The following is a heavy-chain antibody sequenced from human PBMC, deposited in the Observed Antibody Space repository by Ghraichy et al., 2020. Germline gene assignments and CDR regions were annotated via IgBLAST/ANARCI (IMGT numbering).Heavy chain of an antibody. V-gene: IGHV4-34*01. Sequence: SETLSLTCAVPGGSFNGYFWSWIRQPPGKGLEWIGEINHSGSTNFNPSLQSRVTISVDSSKNQFSLKLSSVTAADTAVYFCARGRFGSGRQSYNWFDPWGQGTLVTVSS. CDR3: ARGRFGSGRQSYNWFDP. J-gene: IGHJ5*02. CDR2: INHSGST. CDR1: GGSFNGYF. D-gene: IGHD3-10*01.